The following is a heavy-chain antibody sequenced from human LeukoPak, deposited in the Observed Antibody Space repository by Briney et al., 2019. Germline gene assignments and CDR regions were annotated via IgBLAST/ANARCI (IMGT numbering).Heavy chain of an antibody. V-gene: IGHV4-34*01. CDR1: GGSFSGYY. J-gene: IGHJ2*01. Sequence: ETLSLTCAVYGGSFSGYYWSWIRQPPGRGLEWIGYISHSGNTYYSPSLKSRVTISVDNSKNQFSLKLTSVTAADTAVYYCARYSTTWPYWYFDLWGRGTLVTVSS. CDR3: ARYSTTWPYWYFDL. CDR2: ISHSGNT. D-gene: IGHD6-13*01.